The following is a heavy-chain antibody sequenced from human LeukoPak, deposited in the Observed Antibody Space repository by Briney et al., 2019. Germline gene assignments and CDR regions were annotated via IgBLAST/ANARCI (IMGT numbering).Heavy chain of an antibody. CDR2: IYYSGST. J-gene: IGHJ4*02. Sequence: PSQTLSLTCTVSGGSISSGGYYWSWIRQHPGKGLEWIGYIYYSGSTYYNPSLKSRVTISVDASKNQFSLKLSSVTAADTAVYYCARLWLGNYFDYWGQGTLVTVSS. V-gene: IGHV4-31*03. CDR3: ARLWLGNYFDY. D-gene: IGHD3-10*01. CDR1: GGSISSGGYY.